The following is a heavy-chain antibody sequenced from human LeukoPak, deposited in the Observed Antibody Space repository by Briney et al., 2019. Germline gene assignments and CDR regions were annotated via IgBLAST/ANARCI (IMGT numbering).Heavy chain of an antibody. CDR3: ARVPSYSSSWSRVWFDP. Sequence: GASVKVSCKASGGTFSSYAISWVRQAPGQGLEWMGRTIPIFGIANYAQKFQGRVTITADKSTSTAYMELSSLRSEDTAVYYCARVPSYSSSWSRVWFDPWGQGTLVTVSS. D-gene: IGHD6-13*01. CDR1: GGTFSSYA. J-gene: IGHJ5*02. V-gene: IGHV1-69*04. CDR2: TIPIFGIA.